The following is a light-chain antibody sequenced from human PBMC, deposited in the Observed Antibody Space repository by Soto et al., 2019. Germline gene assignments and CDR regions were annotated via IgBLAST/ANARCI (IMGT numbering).Light chain of an antibody. Sequence: DIQVTQSPSSVSASVGDRVTITRRASQDINNWLAWYQQKPGKAPNLLIYTTSNLQSGVPSRFSGSGSGTDFTLTISSLQPEDFATYYCQQANSFPLTFGGGTKVEIK. V-gene: IGKV1D-12*01. CDR3: QQANSFPLT. CDR2: TTS. CDR1: QDINNW. J-gene: IGKJ4*01.